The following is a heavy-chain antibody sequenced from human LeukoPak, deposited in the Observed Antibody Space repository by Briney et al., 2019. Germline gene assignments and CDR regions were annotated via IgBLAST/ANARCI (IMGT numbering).Heavy chain of an antibody. J-gene: IGHJ3*02. CDR3: ARDLEPRGGLAFDI. CDR2: ISYDGNNK. CDR1: GFTFSSYA. V-gene: IGHV3-30-3*01. Sequence: GGSLRLSCAASGFTFSSYAMHWVRQAPGKGLEWVAVISYDGNNKYFADSVKGRFTISRDNSKNTLYLQMNSLRAEDTAVYYCARDLEPRGGLAFDIWGQGTMVTVSS. D-gene: IGHD6-25*01.